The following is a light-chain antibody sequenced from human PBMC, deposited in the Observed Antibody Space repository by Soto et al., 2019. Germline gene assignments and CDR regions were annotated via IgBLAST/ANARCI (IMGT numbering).Light chain of an antibody. CDR1: SSEVGGYNY. J-gene: IGLJ3*02. V-gene: IGLV2-14*01. Sequence: QSALTQPASVSGSPGQSITISCTGTSSEVGGYNYVSWYQQHPGKAPKLMIYDVSNRPSGVSNRFSGSKSGNTASLTISGLQAEDEADYYCSSYTSSSTPRWVFGGGTKLTVL. CDR2: DVS. CDR3: SSYTSSSTPRWV.